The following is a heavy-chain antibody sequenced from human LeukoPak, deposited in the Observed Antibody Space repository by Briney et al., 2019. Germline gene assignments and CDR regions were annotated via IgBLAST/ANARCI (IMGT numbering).Heavy chain of an antibody. Sequence: GGSLRLSCAASGFSFYNYAMNWVRQAPGKGLEWVSSISGNGVSTYYAETVEGRFTISRDNSKNTLYLQMNSLRAADTAVYYCAKLVLFSGTTGDLNYWGQGTLVTVSS. J-gene: IGHJ4*02. D-gene: IGHD1-1*01. CDR1: GFSFYNYA. CDR2: ISGNGVST. CDR3: AKLVLFSGTTGDLNY. V-gene: IGHV3-23*01.